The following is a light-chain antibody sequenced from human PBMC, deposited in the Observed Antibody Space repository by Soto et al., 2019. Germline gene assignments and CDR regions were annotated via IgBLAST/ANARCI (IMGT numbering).Light chain of an antibody. CDR2: DTS. J-gene: IGKJ5*01. CDR3: QQYNNWHPIT. CDR1: QTVSSL. Sequence: EILMTQSPSTVSVSPGESATLSCRASQTVSSLLAWYQQKPGQAPRLLIYDTSTRAPGVPTRFSGSRSGAEFTLTISSLQYEDFAVYFCQQYNNWHPITFGQGTRLEIK. V-gene: IGKV3-15*01.